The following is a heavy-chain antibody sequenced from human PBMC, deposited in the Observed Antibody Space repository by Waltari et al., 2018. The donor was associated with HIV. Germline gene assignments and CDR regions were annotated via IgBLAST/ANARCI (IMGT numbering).Heavy chain of an antibody. CDR2: IRSKPYGGTR. CDR3: ARGVNLRCTGDCYSAY. V-gene: IGHV3-49*03. Sequence: EVHLVESGGGLVQPGRSLRLSCNASGFKFGAYAVTWFRQAPGKGLEWVGFIRSKPYGGTREYAASVKGRFTISRDDSKNIAFLQMDSLKIEDTAVYYCARGVNLRCTGDCYSAYWGQGTLVTVSS. CDR1: GFKFGAYA. J-gene: IGHJ4*02. D-gene: IGHD2-21*02.